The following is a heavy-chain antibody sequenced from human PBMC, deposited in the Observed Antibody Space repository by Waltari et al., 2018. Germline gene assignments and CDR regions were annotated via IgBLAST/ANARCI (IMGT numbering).Heavy chain of an antibody. CDR3: AQAAGWGYYQGGAFDY. D-gene: IGHD3-3*01. Sequence: QITLKESGPTLVKPTQTLTLTCTFSGFSLSTSGVGVGWIRQPPGKALEWLALIYWNDDKRYSPSLKSRLTITKDTSKNPVVLTMTNMDPVDTATYYCAQAAGWGYYQGGAFDYWGQGTLVTVSS. J-gene: IGHJ4*02. CDR2: IYWNDDK. V-gene: IGHV2-5*01. CDR1: GFSLSTSGVG.